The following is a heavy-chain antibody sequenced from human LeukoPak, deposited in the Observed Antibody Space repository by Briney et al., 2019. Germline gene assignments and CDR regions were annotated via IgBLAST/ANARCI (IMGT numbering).Heavy chain of an antibody. CDR2: ISGSGGST. D-gene: IGHD1-26*01. Sequence: PGGSLKLSCAASGFTFSSYAMSWVRQAPGKGLEWVSAISGSGGSTYYADSVKGRFTISRDNSKNALYLQMNSLRAEDTAVYYCANGAVGATPPAEYFQHWGQGTLVTVSS. V-gene: IGHV3-23*01. CDR3: ANGAVGATPPAEYFQH. CDR1: GFTFSSYA. J-gene: IGHJ1*01.